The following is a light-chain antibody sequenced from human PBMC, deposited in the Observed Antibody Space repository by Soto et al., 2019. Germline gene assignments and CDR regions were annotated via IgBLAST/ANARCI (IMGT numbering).Light chain of an antibody. V-gene: IGLV3-21*02. CDR2: DDS. J-gene: IGLJ2*01. Sequence: SYELTQVPSVSVAPGQTATMTCGGNHLGTKAVHWYRQRPGQAPVLVVYDDSERPSGIPQRFSGSKSGNTATLTVSGLQAEDEADYYCSSYAGSNNFVVFGGGTKLTVL. CDR1: HLGTKA. CDR3: SSYAGSNNFVV.